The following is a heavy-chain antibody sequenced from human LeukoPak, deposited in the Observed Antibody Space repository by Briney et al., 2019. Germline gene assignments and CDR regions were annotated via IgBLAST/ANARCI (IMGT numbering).Heavy chain of an antibody. V-gene: IGHV3-30*18. Sequence: GGSLRLSCAASGFTFSNYGIHWVRQAPGKGLEWVAVISYDATNEYYTDSVKGRFTISRDNSRNTLYLQMNSLRAEDTAVYYCAKGGASSTTAYYYMDVWGKGTTVTVS. CDR2: ISYDATNE. CDR3: AKGGASSTTAYYYMDV. CDR1: GFTFSNYG. D-gene: IGHD2-2*01. J-gene: IGHJ6*03.